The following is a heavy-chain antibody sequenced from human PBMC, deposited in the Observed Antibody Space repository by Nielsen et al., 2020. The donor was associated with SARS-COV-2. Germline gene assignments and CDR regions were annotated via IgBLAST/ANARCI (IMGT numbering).Heavy chain of an antibody. Sequence: ASVKVSCKASGYTFTAYAIHWVRQDPGQRLEWMGWINSDSGNTKYSQKFQGRVTMTRDTSANTAYMELSSLSSEDTAVYYCARITPSSGWDYWGQGTLVTASS. CDR2: INSDSGNT. CDR1: GYTFTAYA. V-gene: IGHV1-3*04. CDR3: ARITPSSGWDY. J-gene: IGHJ4*02. D-gene: IGHD6-19*01.